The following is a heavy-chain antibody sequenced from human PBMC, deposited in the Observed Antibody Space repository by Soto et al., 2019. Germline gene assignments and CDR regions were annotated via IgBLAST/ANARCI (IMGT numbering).Heavy chain of an antibody. CDR3: ARLITMVRGVPNWFDP. D-gene: IGHD3-10*01. V-gene: IGHV5-51*01. Sequence: PGESLKISCKGSGYSFTSYWIGWVRQMPGKGLEWMGIIYPGDSDTRYSPSFQGQVTISADKSISTAYLQWSSLKASDTAMYYCARLITMVRGVPNWFDPWGQGTLVTVSS. CDR2: IYPGDSDT. CDR1: GYSFTSYW. J-gene: IGHJ5*02.